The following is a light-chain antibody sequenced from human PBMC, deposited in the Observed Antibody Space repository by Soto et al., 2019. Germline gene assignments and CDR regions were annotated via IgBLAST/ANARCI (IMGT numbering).Light chain of an antibody. CDR2: DAS. CDR3: QQYSDWPLT. J-gene: IGKJ1*01. V-gene: IGKV3-15*01. Sequence: ERVMTQSPATLSVSPGERATLSCRASQSVSSNLAWYQQKPGQAPRLLIYDASTRATGIPARYSGSGSGTEFNFTISSLQSEDFAVYYCQQYSDWPLTFGQGTKVDIK. CDR1: QSVSSN.